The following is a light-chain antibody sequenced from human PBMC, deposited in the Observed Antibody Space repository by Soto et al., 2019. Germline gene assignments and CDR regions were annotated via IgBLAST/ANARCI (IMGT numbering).Light chain of an antibody. J-gene: IGLJ3*02. CDR1: TSNVEDNA. V-gene: IGLV1-36*01. Sequence: QSVLTQPPSVSEAPGQRVTISCSGGTSNVEDNAVNWYQQLPGRAPKLLIYYDDLRPSGVSGRFSGSKSGTSASLAISGLQSEDEADYYWAAWDDSLNGWVFGGGTKLTVL. CDR2: YDD. CDR3: AAWDDSLNGWV.